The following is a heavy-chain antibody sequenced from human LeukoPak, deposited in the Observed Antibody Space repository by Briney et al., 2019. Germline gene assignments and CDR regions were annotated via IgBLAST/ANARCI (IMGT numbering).Heavy chain of an antibody. CDR2: IYHSGST. CDR3: ANYGSTRERDDAFDI. J-gene: IGHJ3*02. CDR1: GYSISSGYY. Sequence: SETLSLTCTVSGYSISSGYYWGWIRQPPGKGLEWIGSIYHSGSTYYNPSLKSRVTISVDTSKNQFSLKLSSVTAADTAVYYCANYGSTRERDDAFDIWGQGTMVTVSS. D-gene: IGHD3-16*01. V-gene: IGHV4-38-2*02.